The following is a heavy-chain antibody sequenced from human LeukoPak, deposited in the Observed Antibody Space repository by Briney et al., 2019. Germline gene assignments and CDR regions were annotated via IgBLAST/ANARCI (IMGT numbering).Heavy chain of an antibody. D-gene: IGHD3-10*01. J-gene: IGHJ6*03. Sequence: QTGGSLRLSCAASGFTFSSYAMSWVRQAPGKGLEWVSAISGSGGSTYYADAVKGRFTISGDNSKNTLYLQMNSLRAEDTAVYYCATFWGSGSYYYYYMDVGGKGPRSPSP. CDR1: GFTFSSYA. V-gene: IGHV3-23*01. CDR3: ATFWGSGSYYYYYMDV. CDR2: ISGSGGST.